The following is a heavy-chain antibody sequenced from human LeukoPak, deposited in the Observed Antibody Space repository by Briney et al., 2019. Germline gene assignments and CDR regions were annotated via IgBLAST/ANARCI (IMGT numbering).Heavy chain of an antibody. CDR3: ARHLTSEYSSGWYYVDY. CDR2: IYYSGST. D-gene: IGHD6-19*01. V-gene: IGHV4-39*01. CDR1: GGSISSSSYY. J-gene: IGHJ4*02. Sequence: SETLSLTCTVSGGSISSSSYYWGWIRQPPGKGLEWIGSIYYSGSTYYNPSLKSRVTISVDTSKNQFSLKLSSVTATDRAVYYCARHLTSEYSSGWYYVDYWGQGTLVTVSS.